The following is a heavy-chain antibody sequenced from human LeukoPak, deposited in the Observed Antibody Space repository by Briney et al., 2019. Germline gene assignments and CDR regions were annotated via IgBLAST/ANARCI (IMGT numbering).Heavy chain of an antibody. Sequence: PGGSLTLSCAASGFTYSRYSMNWVRQAPGKGLEWVSYISNSSSTKYYADSVQARSTISSHNATNSLYLQMNSLKAEDTAVYDCARGDYSGYDFDYWGQGTLVTVSS. J-gene: IGHJ4*02. CDR1: GFTYSRYS. D-gene: IGHD5-12*01. V-gene: IGHV3-48*01. CDR3: ARGDYSGYDFDY. CDR2: ISNSSSTK.